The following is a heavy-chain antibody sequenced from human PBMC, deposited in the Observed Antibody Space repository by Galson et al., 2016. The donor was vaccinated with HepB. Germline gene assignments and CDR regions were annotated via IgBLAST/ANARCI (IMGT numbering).Heavy chain of an antibody. CDR3: ARDPNFYQSSGYIWGAFDF. Sequence: SLRLSRAVSGFSFSTYAMTWVRQAPGTGLEWVSGISGRGVRTFYAESVRGRFTISRDNSKNTLSLQMNSQSGEDTAVYYCARDPNFYQSSGYIWGAFDFWGQGTMVTVSP. D-gene: IGHD3-22*01. J-gene: IGHJ3*01. CDR1: GFSFSTYA. CDR2: ISGRGVRT. V-gene: IGHV3-23*01.